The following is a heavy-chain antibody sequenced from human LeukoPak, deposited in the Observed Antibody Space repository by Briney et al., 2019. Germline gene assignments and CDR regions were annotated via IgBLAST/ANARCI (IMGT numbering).Heavy chain of an antibody. CDR3: ARGGSSTSYYYYYMDV. Sequence: GASVKVSCKASGYTFTSYYMHWVRQAPGQGLEWMGIINPSGGSTSYAQKFQGRVTMTRDMSTSTVYMELSSLRSEDTAVYYCARGGSSTSYYYYYMDVWGKGTTVTISS. J-gene: IGHJ6*03. V-gene: IGHV1-46*01. CDR2: INPSGGST. D-gene: IGHD2-2*01. CDR1: GYTFTSYY.